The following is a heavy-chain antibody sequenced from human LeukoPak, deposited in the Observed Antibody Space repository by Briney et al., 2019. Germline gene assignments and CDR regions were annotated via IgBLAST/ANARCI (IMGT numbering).Heavy chain of an antibody. J-gene: IGHJ3*02. CDR3: ARELGGTKTGGFDI. CDR1: GFGFSYHD. D-gene: IGHD1-14*01. Sequence: GGSLRLSCAASGFGFSYHDMHRVRQAPGKGLEFVSSIGAAGAHTFYADSVKGRFTISRDNFQSTMYLQMDGLRPEDSAVYYCARELGGTKTGGFDIWGQGTVVTVSS. CDR2: IGAAGAHT. V-gene: IGHV3-64*02.